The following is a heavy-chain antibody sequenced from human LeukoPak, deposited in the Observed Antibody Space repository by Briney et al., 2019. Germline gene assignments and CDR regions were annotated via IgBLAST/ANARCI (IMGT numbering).Heavy chain of an antibody. Sequence: ASVKVSCPASGYTFTSYAMHWVRQAPGQRLEWMGWINTGNGNTKYSHEFQGRVTITRDTSASTAYMELSSLRSEDMAVYYCARVVKYSSGPLTDLLPYYFDYWGQGTLVTVFS. D-gene: IGHD6-19*01. CDR3: ARVVKYSSGPLTDLLPYYFDY. V-gene: IGHV1-3*03. CDR2: INTGNGNT. J-gene: IGHJ4*02. CDR1: GYTFTSYA.